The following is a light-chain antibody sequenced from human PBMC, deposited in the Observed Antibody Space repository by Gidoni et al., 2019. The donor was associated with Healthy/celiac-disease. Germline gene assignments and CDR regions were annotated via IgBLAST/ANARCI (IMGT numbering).Light chain of an antibody. CDR1: QSLVHSDGNTY. J-gene: IGKJ1*01. CDR2: KVS. Sequence: DVVMTQSPLSLPVTLGQPASISCRSSQSLVHSDGNTYLNWFQQRPGQSPRRLIYKVSNRDSGVPDRFSSSGSGTDFTLKISRVVAEDVGVYYCMQGTHWPPWTFGQGTKVEIK. V-gene: IGKV2-30*02. CDR3: MQGTHWPPWT.